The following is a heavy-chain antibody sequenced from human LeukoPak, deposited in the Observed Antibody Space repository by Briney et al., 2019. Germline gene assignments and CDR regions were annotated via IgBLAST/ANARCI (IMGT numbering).Heavy chain of an antibody. D-gene: IGHD3-16*02. CDR3: ASSLGALSSHPAY. J-gene: IGHJ4*02. CDR1: GGSISSGDYY. Sequence: SSQTLSLTCTVSGGSISSGDYYWSWISQHPGKGLEWIGYIYHSGSTYYNPSLKSRVTISVDTSKNQFSLKLSSVTPADTAVYYCASSLGALSSHPAYWGQGTLVTVSS. V-gene: IGHV4-31*03. CDR2: IYHSGST.